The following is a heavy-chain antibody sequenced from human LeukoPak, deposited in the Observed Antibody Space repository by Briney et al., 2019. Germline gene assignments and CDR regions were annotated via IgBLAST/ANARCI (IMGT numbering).Heavy chain of an antibody. V-gene: IGHV4-39*01. CDR3: ARHIYGTNSRVDY. J-gene: IGHJ4*02. CDR1: GGSIRSVDYY. D-gene: IGHD4/OR15-4a*01. CDR2: IYYSGST. Sequence: SETLSLTCTVSGGSIRSVDYYWGWIRQPPGKGLEWIGNIYYSGSTYDSPSLKRRLTISVDPSKTQFSLNLSSVTAADTAVYYCARHIYGTNSRVDYWGQGTLVTVSS.